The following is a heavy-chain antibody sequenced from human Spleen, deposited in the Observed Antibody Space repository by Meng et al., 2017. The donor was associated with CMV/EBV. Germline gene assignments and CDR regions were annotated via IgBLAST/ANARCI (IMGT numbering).Heavy chain of an antibody. CDR3: ARDKLWLTY. Sequence: GGSLRLSCAASGFTFGNFWMHWVRQAPGKGLVWVSRINGDGSSTNYADSVKGRFTVSRDNDKNTLYLLMNSLRAEDTAVYYCARDKLWLTYWSQGTLVTVSS. J-gene: IGHJ4*02. V-gene: IGHV3-74*01. D-gene: IGHD3-10*01. CDR2: INGDGSST. CDR1: GFTFGNFW.